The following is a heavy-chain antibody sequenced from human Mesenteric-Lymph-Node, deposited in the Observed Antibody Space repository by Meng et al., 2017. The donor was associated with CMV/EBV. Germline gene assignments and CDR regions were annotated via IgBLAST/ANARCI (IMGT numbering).Heavy chain of an antibody. V-gene: IGHV3-21*06. D-gene: IGHD6-6*01. CDR1: GFPFNSYT. J-gene: IGHJ4*02. CDR2: ISGSSSFM. CDR3: AREISSSGRYFDH. Sequence: GGSLRLSCAASGFPFNSYTFNWVRQAPGRGLEWVASISGSSSFMFYADSVKGRFNISRDNAKNSLYLQMNSLRAEDTAVYYCAREISSSGRYFDHWGQGTLVTVSS.